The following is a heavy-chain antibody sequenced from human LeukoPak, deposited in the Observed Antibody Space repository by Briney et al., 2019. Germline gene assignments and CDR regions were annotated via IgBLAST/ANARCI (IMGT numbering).Heavy chain of an antibody. CDR2: IYYSGST. CDR1: GGSISSGDYY. V-gene: IGHV4-30-4*08. D-gene: IGHD3-3*01. CDR3: ARGKGYDFWSGLNYFDY. Sequence: SETLSLTCTVSGGSISSGDYYWSWIRQPPGKGLEWIGYIYYSGSTYYNPSLKSRVTISVDTSKNQFSLKLSSVTAADTAVYYCARGKGYDFWSGLNYFDYWGQGTLVTVFS. J-gene: IGHJ4*02.